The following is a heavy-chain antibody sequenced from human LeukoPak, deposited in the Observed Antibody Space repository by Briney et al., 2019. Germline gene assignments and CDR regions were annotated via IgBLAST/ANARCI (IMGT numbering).Heavy chain of an antibody. Sequence: SVKVSCKASGGTFSSYAISWVRQAPGQGLEWMGRIIPILGIANYAQKFQGRVTITADKSTSTAYMELSSLRSDDTAVYFCARWQEGSGTYYIDHWGQGTLVTVSS. CDR3: ARWQEGSGTYYIDH. CDR1: GGTFSSYA. D-gene: IGHD3-10*01. J-gene: IGHJ4*02. CDR2: IIPILGIA. V-gene: IGHV1-69*04.